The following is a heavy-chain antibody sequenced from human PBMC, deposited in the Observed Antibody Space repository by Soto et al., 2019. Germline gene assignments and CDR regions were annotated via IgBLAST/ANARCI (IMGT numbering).Heavy chain of an antibody. Sequence: PSETLSLTCTVSGVTIISSSYYWGWIRKPPGKGLEWIGSIYYSGSTYYNPSLKSRVTISVDTSKNPFSLKLSSVTAADTAVYYCARRSTIFVVFPGANSPSYYYYYIDVWGKGTTVTVSS. J-gene: IGHJ6*03. D-gene: IGHD3-3*01. V-gene: IGHV4-39*01. CDR1: GVTIISSSYY. CDR3: ARRSTIFVVFPGANSPSYYYYYIDV. CDR2: IYYSGST.